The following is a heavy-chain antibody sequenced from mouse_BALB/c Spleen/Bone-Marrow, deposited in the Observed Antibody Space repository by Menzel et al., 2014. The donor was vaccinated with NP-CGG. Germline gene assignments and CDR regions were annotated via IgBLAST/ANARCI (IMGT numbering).Heavy chain of an antibody. Sequence: EVQRVESGGGLVQPGGSLGLSCATCGFTFTAYYMSWFRQPPGKALEWLGFIRNKAKGYTTESSASVKGRFTISRDNSQSILYLQMNILRTDDSATYYYARDRDYDIQWFFHVWGAGTPVTVSS. CDR1: GFTFTAYY. CDR2: IRNKAKGYTT. J-gene: IGHJ1*01. D-gene: IGHD1-1*01. CDR3: ARDRDYDIQWFFHV. V-gene: IGHV7-3*02.